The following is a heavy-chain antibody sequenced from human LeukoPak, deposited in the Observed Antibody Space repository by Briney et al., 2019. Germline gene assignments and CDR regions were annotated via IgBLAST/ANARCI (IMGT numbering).Heavy chain of an antibody. Sequence: VASVKVSCKASGGTSSSYAISWVRQAPGQGLEWMGGIIPIFGTANYAQKFQGRVTITADKSTSTAYMELSSLRSEDTAVYYCARSSLRIAAAGHEYFQHWGQGTLVTVSS. V-gene: IGHV1-69*06. CDR1: GGTSSSYA. J-gene: IGHJ1*01. D-gene: IGHD6-13*01. CDR2: IIPIFGTA. CDR3: ARSSLRIAAAGHEYFQH.